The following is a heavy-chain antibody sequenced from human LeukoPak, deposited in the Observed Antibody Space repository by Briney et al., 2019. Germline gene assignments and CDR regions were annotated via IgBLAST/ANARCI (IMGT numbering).Heavy chain of an antibody. CDR3: ARDRHRDGYNLPFNFDY. Sequence: SETLSLTCTVSGGSISSYYWSWIRQPPGKGLEWIGYIFYSGSTNYNPSLKSRVTISVDTSKNQSSLKLSSVTAADTAVYYCARDRHRDGYNLPFNFDYWGQGTLVTVSS. D-gene: IGHD5-24*01. CDR2: IFYSGST. CDR1: GGSISSYY. V-gene: IGHV4-59*01. J-gene: IGHJ4*02.